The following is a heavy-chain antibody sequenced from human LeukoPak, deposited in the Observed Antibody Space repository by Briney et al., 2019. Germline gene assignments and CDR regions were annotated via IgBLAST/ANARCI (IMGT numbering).Heavy chain of an antibody. CDR1: GFTFSDYY. D-gene: IGHD3-22*01. CDR2: ISSSGSTI. CDR3: ARDRLFGYYYYGMDV. V-gene: IGHV3-11*01. J-gene: IGHJ6*02. Sequence: ESGGSLRLSCAATGFTFSDYYMSWIRQAPGKGLEWVSYISSSGSTIYYADSVKGRFTISRDNAKNSLYLQMNSLRAEDTAVYYCARDRLFGYYYYGMDVWGQGTTVTVSS.